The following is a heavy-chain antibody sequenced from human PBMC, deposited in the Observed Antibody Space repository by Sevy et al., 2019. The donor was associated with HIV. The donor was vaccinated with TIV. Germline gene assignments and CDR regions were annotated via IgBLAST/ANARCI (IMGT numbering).Heavy chain of an antibody. CDR3: ARGYNWNINFDY. CDR1: GYTFTSYG. V-gene: IGHV1-18*01. J-gene: IGHJ4*02. D-gene: IGHD1-1*01. CDR2: ISPYNGKT. Sequence: ASVKVSCKASGYTFTSYGISWVRQAPGQGLEWMGWISPYNGKTNYAQKRQGRVTMTTDTSTSTAYMEVRSLRSDDTAVYYCARGYNWNINFDYWGQGTLVTVSS.